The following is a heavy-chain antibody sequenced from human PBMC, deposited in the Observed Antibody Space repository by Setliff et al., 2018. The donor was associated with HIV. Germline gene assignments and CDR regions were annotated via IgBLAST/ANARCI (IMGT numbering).Heavy chain of an antibody. Sequence: ASVKVSCKVSGDTFRNYAFSWVRQAPGQGLEWMGGIIPMFGAANYAQKFQGRVTMTTDTSTSTAYMELRSLRSDDTAVYYCARVPLSGWLYFDYWGQGTLVTVSS. CDR2: IIPMFGAA. CDR1: GDTFRNYA. D-gene: IGHD6-19*01. V-gene: IGHV1-69*05. J-gene: IGHJ4*02. CDR3: ARVPLSGWLYFDY.